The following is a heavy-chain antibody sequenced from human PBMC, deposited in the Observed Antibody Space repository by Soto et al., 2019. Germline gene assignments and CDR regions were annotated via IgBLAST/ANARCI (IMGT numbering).Heavy chain of an antibody. Sequence: EVLLLESGGGLVQPGGSLRLSWPASGFTFSNYDMGWVRQAPGKGLELVSFISGGGSGPYYADSVKGLFTIARDNAENTLYLQMNSLRVEDTAVYYCAKLQSWRALDYWGQGTLVTVSS. D-gene: IGHD6-13*01. J-gene: IGHJ4*02. CDR3: AKLQSWRALDY. CDR2: ISGGGSGP. CDR1: GFTFSNYD. V-gene: IGHV3-23*01.